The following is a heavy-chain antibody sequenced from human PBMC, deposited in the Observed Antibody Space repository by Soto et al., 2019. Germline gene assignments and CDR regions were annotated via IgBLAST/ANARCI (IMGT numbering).Heavy chain of an antibody. Sequence: EVQLVESGGGLVQPGGSLRLSCAASGFTFSSYSMNWVRQAPGKGLEWVSYISSSSSTIYYADSVKGRFTISRDNAKNLLYLQMNSLRAEDTAVYYCARVGGAARPGIDYYYYMDVWGKGTTVTVSS. CDR2: ISSSSSTI. D-gene: IGHD6-6*01. CDR3: ARVGGAARPGIDYYYYMDV. CDR1: GFTFSSYS. J-gene: IGHJ6*03. V-gene: IGHV3-48*01.